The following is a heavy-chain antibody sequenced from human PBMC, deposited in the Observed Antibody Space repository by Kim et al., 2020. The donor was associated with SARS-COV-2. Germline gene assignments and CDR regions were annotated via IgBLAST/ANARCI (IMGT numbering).Heavy chain of an antibody. CDR1: GFTFSSYW. CDR3: ARDRVVVVVAATLGYYGMDV. D-gene: IGHD2-15*01. V-gene: IGHV3-7*03. J-gene: IGHJ6*02. Sequence: GGSLRLSCAASGFTFSSYWMSWVRQAPGKGLEWVANIKQDGSETYYVDSVKGRFTISRDNAKNSLYLQMNSLRAEDTAVYYCARDRVVVVVAATLGYYGMDVWGQGTTVTVSS. CDR2: IKQDGSET.